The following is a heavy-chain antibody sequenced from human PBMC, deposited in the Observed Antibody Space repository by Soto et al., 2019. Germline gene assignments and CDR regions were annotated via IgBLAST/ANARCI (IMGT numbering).Heavy chain of an antibody. CDR3: AREHCSSTSCYEVFNWFDP. J-gene: IGHJ5*02. Sequence: PSQTLSLTCAISGDSVSSNSAAWNWIRQSPSRGLEWLGRTYYRSKWYNDYAVSVKSRITINPDTSKNQFSLQLNSVTPEDTAVYYCAREHCSSTSCYEVFNWFDPWGQGTLVTVSS. CDR1: GDSVSSNSAA. V-gene: IGHV6-1*01. D-gene: IGHD2-2*01. CDR2: TYYRSKWYN.